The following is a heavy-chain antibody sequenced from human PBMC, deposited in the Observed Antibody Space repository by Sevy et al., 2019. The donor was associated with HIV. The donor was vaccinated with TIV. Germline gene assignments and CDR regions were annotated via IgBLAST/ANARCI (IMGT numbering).Heavy chain of an antibody. CDR3: ARVGYCGGDCPDAFDI. V-gene: IGHV4-4*07. D-gene: IGHD2-21*02. CDR2: IYTSGST. Sequence: SETLSLTCTVSGGSISSYYWSWIRQPAGKGLEWIGRIYTSGSTNYIPSLKSRVTMSVDTSKNQFSLKLSSVTAADTAVYYCARVGYCGGDCPDAFDIWGQGTMVTVSS. J-gene: IGHJ3*02. CDR1: GGSISSYY.